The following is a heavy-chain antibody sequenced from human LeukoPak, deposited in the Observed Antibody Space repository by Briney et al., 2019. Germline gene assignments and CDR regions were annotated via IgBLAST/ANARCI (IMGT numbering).Heavy chain of an antibody. CDR1: DGSVSSVGYY. Sequence: SETLSLTCTVSDGSVSSVGYYWGWIRQPPGKGLEWIGSIYYSGTTYYNPSLASRVTIFVDASKNQFSLRLSSVTAADTAVYYCARRDQAIDYWGQGTLVTVSS. J-gene: IGHJ4*02. V-gene: IGHV4-39*01. CDR2: IYYSGTT. CDR3: ARRDQAIDY. D-gene: IGHD5-24*01.